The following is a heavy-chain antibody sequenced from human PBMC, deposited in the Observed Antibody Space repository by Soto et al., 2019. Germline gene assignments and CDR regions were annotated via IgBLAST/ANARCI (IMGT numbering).Heavy chain of an antibody. CDR2: IWYDGSNK. CDR1: GFTFSSYG. V-gene: IGHV3-33*01. D-gene: IGHD2-2*01. CDR3: ARVGYCSSTSCYEGVNYYYYYYMDV. J-gene: IGHJ6*03. Sequence: GGSLRLSCAASGFTFSSYGMHWVRQAPGKGLEWVAVIWYDGSNKYYADSVKGRFTISRDNSKNTLYLQMNSLRAEDTAVYYCARVGYCSSTSCYEGVNYYYYYYMDVWGKGTTVTVSS.